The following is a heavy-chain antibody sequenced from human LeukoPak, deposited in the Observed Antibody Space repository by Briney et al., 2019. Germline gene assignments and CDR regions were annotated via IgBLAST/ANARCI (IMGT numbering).Heavy chain of an antibody. J-gene: IGHJ4*02. CDR2: INHSGST. Sequence: SQTLSLTCTVSGGSISSGGYYWSWIRQPPGKGLEWIGEINHSGSTNYNPSLKSRVTISVDTSKNQFSLKLSSVTAADTAVYYCARGVNCSSTSCYTYFDYWGQGTLVTVSS. CDR1: GGSISSGGYY. CDR3: ARGVNCSSTSCYTYFDY. D-gene: IGHD2-2*02. V-gene: IGHV4-30-2*01.